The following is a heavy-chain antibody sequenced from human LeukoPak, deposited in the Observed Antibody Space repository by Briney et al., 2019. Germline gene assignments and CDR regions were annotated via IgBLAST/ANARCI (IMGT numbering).Heavy chain of an antibody. CDR2: LSGRGGST. D-gene: IGHD2-2*01. CDR3: AKERVVPAALFDY. V-gene: IGHV3-23*01. CDR1: GFSFSSYA. J-gene: IGHJ4*02. Sequence: GGSLRLSCAASGFSFSSYAMSWVRQAPGKGLEWVSALSGRGGSTYYADSVKGRFTISRDNSKNTLYLQMNSLRAEDTAVYYCAKERVVPAALFDYWGQGTLVTVSS.